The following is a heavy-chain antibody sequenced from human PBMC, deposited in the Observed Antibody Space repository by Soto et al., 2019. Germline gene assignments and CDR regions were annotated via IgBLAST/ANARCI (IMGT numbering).Heavy chain of an antibody. CDR3: TRAGGSYYFDF. J-gene: IGHJ4*02. Sequence: EVQLVESGGGLVLPGGSLRLSCAASGFTFSSLWMSWVRQAPGKGLEWVANIKPDGSDQYYVDSVKGRFTISRDNARNSLYRQMNSLSGDDTAVYYCTRAGGSYYFDFWGQGTLVTVSA. CDR2: IKPDGSDQ. CDR1: GFTFSSLW. D-gene: IGHD3-10*01. V-gene: IGHV3-7*01.